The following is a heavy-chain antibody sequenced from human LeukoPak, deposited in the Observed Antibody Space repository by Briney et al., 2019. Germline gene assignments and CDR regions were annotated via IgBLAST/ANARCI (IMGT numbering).Heavy chain of an antibody. CDR1: GGSISSYY. CDR3: ARERRRITMVRGVVFDI. CDR2: IYYSGST. Sequence: SETLSLTCTVSGGSISSYYWSWIRQPPGKGLEWIGYIYYSGSTNYNPSLKSRVTISVDTSKNQFSLKLSSVTAADTAVYYCARERRRITMVRGVVFDIWGQGTMVTVSS. D-gene: IGHD3-10*01. J-gene: IGHJ3*02. V-gene: IGHV4-59*12.